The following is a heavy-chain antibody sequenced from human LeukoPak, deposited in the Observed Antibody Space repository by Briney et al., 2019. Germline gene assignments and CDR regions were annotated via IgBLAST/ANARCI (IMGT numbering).Heavy chain of an antibody. CDR2: STHSGST. J-gene: IGHJ5*02. CDR3: ARVHCTNGVCPEGPGWFDP. Sequence: SETLSLTCTVSGGSISSYYWGWIRQSPGKGLEWIGESTHSGSTNYNPSLKSRVAVSVDTSKNQFSLKLSSVTAADTAVYYCARVHCTNGVCPEGPGWFDPWGQGTLVTVSS. V-gene: IGHV4-34*01. CDR1: GGSISSYY. D-gene: IGHD2-8*01.